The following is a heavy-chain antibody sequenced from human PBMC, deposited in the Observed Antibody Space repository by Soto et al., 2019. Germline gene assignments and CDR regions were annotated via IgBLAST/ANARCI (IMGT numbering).Heavy chain of an antibody. J-gene: IGHJ6*02. CDR3: ASRRLLGYCSSTSCYRDYYYGMDV. CDR2: IYYSGST. D-gene: IGHD2-2*02. Sequence: SETLSLTCTASGGSISSSSYYWGWIRQPPGKGLEWIGSIYYSGSTYYNPSLKSRVTLFVNTSKNQFYLKLSPVTAADTAVYYCASRRLLGYCSSTSCYRDYYYGMDVWGQGTTVTVSS. CDR1: GGSISSSSYY. V-gene: IGHV4-39*01.